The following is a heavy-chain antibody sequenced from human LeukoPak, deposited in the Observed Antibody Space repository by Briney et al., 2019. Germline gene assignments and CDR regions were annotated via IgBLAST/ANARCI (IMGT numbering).Heavy chain of an antibody. Sequence: GGSLRLSCAASGLTFSRYAMSWVRQAPGKGLEWVSGVSTSGGSTYYADSVKGRFTISRDNSKNMLHLQMNSLRAEDTAIYYCAKQAYDSPRTDFDYWGQGTLVTVSS. D-gene: IGHD3-22*01. CDR3: AKQAYDSPRTDFDY. CDR1: GLTFSRYA. J-gene: IGHJ4*02. CDR2: VSTSGGST. V-gene: IGHV3-23*01.